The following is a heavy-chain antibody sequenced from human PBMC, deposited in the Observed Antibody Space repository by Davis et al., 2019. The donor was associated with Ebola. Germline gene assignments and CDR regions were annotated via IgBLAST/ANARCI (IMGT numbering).Heavy chain of an antibody. CDR2: ISVYNGNT. V-gene: IGHV1-18*04. CDR3: ATDLGGATPFDY. D-gene: IGHD1-26*01. CDR1: GYTFTTYY. J-gene: IGHJ4*02. Sequence: ASVKVSCKASGYTFTTYYMVWVRQAPGQGLEWMGWISVYNGNTNYAQTLQGRVTMTTDTSTSTAYMELSSLRSEDTAVYYCATDLGGATPFDYWGQGTLVSVSS.